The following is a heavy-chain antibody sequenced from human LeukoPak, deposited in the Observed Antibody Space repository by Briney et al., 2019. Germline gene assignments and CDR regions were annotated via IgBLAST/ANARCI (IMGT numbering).Heavy chain of an antibody. CDR2: ISYDGSAT. D-gene: IGHD3-22*01. V-gene: IGHV3-30*02. CDR3: AKSSTTSDDTRGQIDI. J-gene: IGHJ3*01. CDR1: GFTFSSYG. Sequence: GGSLRLSCAASGFTFSSYGMHWVRQAPGMGLKWVTSISYDGSATYYADSVKGRFTISRDNSKSTLYLQMNSLRPEDTAVYYCAKSSTTSDDTRGQIDIWGQGTMVTVSS.